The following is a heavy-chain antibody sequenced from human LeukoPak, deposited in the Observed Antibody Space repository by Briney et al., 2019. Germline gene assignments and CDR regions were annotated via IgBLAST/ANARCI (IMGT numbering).Heavy chain of an antibody. CDR1: YA. V-gene: IGHV3-23*01. Sequence: YAXSXVRQAPGXGLXWVSAMSSSDDGRYYAASVRGRFTISRXXSKXSLYVQMNSLRAEDTALYYXXXXXXXXXXXXXXFDVXGXXXXV. CDR2: MSSSDDGR. CDR3: XXXXXXXXXXXXXFDV. J-gene: IGHJ3*01.